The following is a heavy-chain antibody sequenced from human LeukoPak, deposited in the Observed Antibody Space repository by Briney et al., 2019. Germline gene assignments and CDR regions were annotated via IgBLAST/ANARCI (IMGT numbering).Heavy chain of an antibody. CDR3: ARGLRYFDWLLPYYFDY. CDR1: GGSISSYY. D-gene: IGHD3-9*01. V-gene: IGHV4-59*01. J-gene: IGHJ4*02. Sequence: PSETLSLTCTVSGGSISSYYWSWIRQPPGKGLGWIGYIYYSGSTNYNPSLKSRVTISVDTSKNQFSLKLSSVTAADTAVYYCARGLRYFDWLLPYYFDYWGQGTLVTVSS. CDR2: IYYSGST.